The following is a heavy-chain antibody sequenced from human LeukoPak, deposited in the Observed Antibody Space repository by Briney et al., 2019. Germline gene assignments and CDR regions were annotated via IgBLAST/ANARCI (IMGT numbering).Heavy chain of an antibody. D-gene: IGHD4-17*01. CDR1: GLIFSSYS. CDR2: IISSRSGSFI. CDR3: ARDFDRYGDFHLFDF. V-gene: IGHV3-21*01. J-gene: IGHJ4*02. Sequence: PGGSLRLSCAASGLIFSSYSMNWVRQAPGKGLEWVSSIISSRSGSFIYYADSVKGRFTISRDNAKNSLYLQMNSVRAEDTAVYYCARDFDRYGDFHLFDFWGQGTLVTVSS.